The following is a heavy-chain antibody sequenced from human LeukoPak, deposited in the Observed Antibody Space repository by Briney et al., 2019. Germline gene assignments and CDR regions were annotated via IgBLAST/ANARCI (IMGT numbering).Heavy chain of an antibody. CDR2: ISYDGSNK. J-gene: IGHJ4*02. Sequence: SGGSLRLSCAASGFTFSSYGMHWARQAPGKGLEWVAVISYDGSNKYYADSVKGRFTISRDNSKNMVFVQLNSLRVEDTAVYYCARSKGGYRGADNWGQGSLVTVSS. V-gene: IGHV3-30*03. CDR1: GFTFSSYG. CDR3: ARSKGGYRGADN. D-gene: IGHD3-16*02.